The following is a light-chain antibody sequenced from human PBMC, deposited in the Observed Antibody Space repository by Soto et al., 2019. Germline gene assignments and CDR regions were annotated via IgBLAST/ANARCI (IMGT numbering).Light chain of an antibody. J-gene: IGLJ2*01. CDR1: SSDVGGYNY. CDR2: DVS. V-gene: IGLV2-14*01. CDR3: ISYTARSTLVV. Sequence: QSALTQPASVSGSPGQSITISCTGTSSDVGGYNYVSWYQQHPSKAPKLMIYDVSNRPSGVSNRFSGSKSGNTASLTISGLQAEDEADYYCISYTARSTLVVFCGGTKLTVL.